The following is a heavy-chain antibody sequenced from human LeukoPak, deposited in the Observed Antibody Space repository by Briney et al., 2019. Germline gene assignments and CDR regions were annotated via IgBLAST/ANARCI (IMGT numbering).Heavy chain of an antibody. CDR1: GYTFTGYY. J-gene: IGHJ4*02. CDR2: INPNSGGT. V-gene: IGHV1-2*02. Sequence: GASVKVSCKASGYTFTGYYMHWVRQAPGQGLEWMGWINPNSGGTNYAQKFQGRVTMTRDTSISTAYMELSRLRSDDTAVYYCARDTNIQLWFVGAPGEFSRCSDYWGQGTLVTVSS. CDR3: ARDTNIQLWFVGAPGEFSRCSDY. D-gene: IGHD5-18*01.